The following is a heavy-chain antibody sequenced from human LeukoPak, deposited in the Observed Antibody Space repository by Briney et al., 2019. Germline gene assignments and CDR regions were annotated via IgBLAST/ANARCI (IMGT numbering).Heavy chain of an antibody. Sequence: GGSLRFSCAASGFTFSSYGMHWGRQAPGKGLEWGAVISYDGRDQYYTDSVRGRFTISRDNSKNTLYLQLNSLRVEDTAVCYCAKNVVPTTVTPDNWGQGTLVTVSS. J-gene: IGHJ4*02. D-gene: IGHD4-17*01. V-gene: IGHV3-30*18. CDR3: AKNVVPTTVTPDN. CDR2: ISYDGRDQ. CDR1: GFTFSSYG.